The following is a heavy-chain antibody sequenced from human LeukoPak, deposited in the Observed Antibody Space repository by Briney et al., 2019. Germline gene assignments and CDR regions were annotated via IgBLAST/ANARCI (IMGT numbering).Heavy chain of an antibody. J-gene: IGHJ5*02. V-gene: IGHV3-30*02. CDR2: IRYDGSNK. CDR3: AKDVVVVPATQDRNWFDP. Sequence: PGGSLRLSCAASGFTFSSYGMHWVRQAPGKGLEWVAFIRYDGSNKYYADSVKGRFTISRDNSKNTLYLQMNGLRAEDTAVYYCAKDVVVVPATQDRNWFDPWGQGTLVTVSS. D-gene: IGHD2-15*01. CDR1: GFTFSSYG.